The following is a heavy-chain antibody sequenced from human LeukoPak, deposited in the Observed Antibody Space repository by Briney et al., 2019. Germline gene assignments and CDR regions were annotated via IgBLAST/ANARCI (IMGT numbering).Heavy chain of an antibody. Sequence: SGTLSLTCTVSGGFLNRDYWSWILYLPVNGLKSNGRIYIGGNTNYSPSLKSRVTIPVDTSKNQFSLKLTSVTAADTAVYYCARESSSTYYLDAFDMWGQGTMVTVSS. CDR1: GGFLNRDY. J-gene: IGHJ3*02. D-gene: IGHD3-22*01. V-gene: IGHV4-4*07. CDR3: ARESSSTYYLDAFDM. CDR2: IYIGGNT.